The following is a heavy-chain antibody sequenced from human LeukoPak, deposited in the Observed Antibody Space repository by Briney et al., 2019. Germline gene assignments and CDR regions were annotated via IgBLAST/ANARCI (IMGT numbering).Heavy chain of an antibody. V-gene: IGHV3-53*01. CDR3: ARNGYSSSWYRN. D-gene: IGHD6-13*01. Sequence: GGSLRLSCAASGFTVNSNYMSWVSQAPGKGLEWVSVIYSGGSTYYADSVKGRFTISRDNSKNTLYLQMNSLRAEDTAVYYCARNGYSSSWYRNWGQGTLVTVSS. CDR1: GFTVNSNY. CDR2: IYSGGST. J-gene: IGHJ4*02.